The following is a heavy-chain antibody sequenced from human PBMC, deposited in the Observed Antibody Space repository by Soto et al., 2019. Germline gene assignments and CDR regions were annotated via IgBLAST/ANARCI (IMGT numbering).Heavy chain of an antibody. CDR3: ARHSNYVRWFDP. Sequence: SETLSLTCTVSGGSISSSSYYWGWIRQPPGKGLEWIGSIYYSGSTYYNPSLKSRVTISVDTSKNQFSLKLSSVTAADTAVYYCARHSNYVRWFDPWGQGTLVTVSS. V-gene: IGHV4-39*01. D-gene: IGHD4-4*01. CDR2: IYYSGST. J-gene: IGHJ5*02. CDR1: GGSISSSSYY.